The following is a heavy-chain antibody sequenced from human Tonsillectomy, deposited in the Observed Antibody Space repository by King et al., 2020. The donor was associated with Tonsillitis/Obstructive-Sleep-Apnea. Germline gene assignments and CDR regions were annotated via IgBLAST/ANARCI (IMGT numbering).Heavy chain of an antibody. J-gene: IGHJ3*02. CDR2: IYPGDSDT. V-gene: IGHV5-51*01. CDR3: ARRTYYYDSSGYLDAFDI. D-gene: IGHD3-22*01. CDR1: GYSFTSYW. Sequence: QLVQSGAEVKKPGESLKISCKGSGYSFTSYWIGWVRQMPAKGLEWMGIIYPGDSDTRYSPSFQGQVTISADKSISTAYLQWSSLKASDTAMYYCARRTYYYDSSGYLDAFDIWGQGTMVTVSS.